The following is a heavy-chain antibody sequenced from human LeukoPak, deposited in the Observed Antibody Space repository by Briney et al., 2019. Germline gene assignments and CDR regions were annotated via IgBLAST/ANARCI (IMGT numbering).Heavy chain of an antibody. CDR3: AGSVLLWFGELFSTPAGFDY. V-gene: IGHV4-34*01. CDR1: GGSFSGYY. Sequence: SETLSLTCAVYGGSFSGYYWSWIRQPPGKGLEWIGEINHSGSTNYNPSLKSRVTISVDTSKNQFSLKLSSVTAADTAVYYCAGSVLLWFGELFSTPAGFDYWGQGTLVTVSS. D-gene: IGHD3-10*01. CDR2: INHSGST. J-gene: IGHJ4*02.